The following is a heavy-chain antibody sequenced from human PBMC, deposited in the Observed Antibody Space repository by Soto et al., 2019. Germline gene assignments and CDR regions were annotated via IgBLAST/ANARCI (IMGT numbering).Heavy chain of an antibody. CDR3: AKDLLVGLLVPDGFDI. CDR2: ISYDGSNK. V-gene: IGHV3-30*18. J-gene: IGHJ3*02. D-gene: IGHD1-26*01. CDR1: GFIFSNYG. Sequence: PGGSLRLSCEASGFIFSNYGMHWVRQAPGKGLEWVGVISYDGSNKYYAGSVKGRFTISRDNSKNTLYLQMNSLRDEDTAVYFCAKDLLVGLLVPDGFDIWGQGTMVTVSS.